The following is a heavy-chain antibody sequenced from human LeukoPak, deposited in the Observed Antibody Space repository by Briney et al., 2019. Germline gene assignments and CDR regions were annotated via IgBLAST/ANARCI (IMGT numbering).Heavy chain of an antibody. Sequence: GGSLRLSCAASGFTFSSYAMSWVRQAPGKGLEWVANIKQGGNKKSYVDSVKGRFTISRDNAKNSLYLQMNSLRAEDTAIYYCTRVGYIDEGIDYWGQGTLVTVSS. CDR2: IKQGGNKK. CDR1: GFTFSSYA. J-gene: IGHJ4*02. V-gene: IGHV3-7*04. CDR3: TRVGYIDEGIDY. D-gene: IGHD5-24*01.